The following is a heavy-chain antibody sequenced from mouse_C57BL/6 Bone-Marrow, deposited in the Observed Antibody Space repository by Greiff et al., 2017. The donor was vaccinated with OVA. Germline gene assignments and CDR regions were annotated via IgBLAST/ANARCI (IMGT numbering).Heavy chain of an antibody. CDR3: AKTTVVAHFDY. D-gene: IGHD1-1*01. J-gene: IGHJ2*01. Sequence: EVQLQESGPELVKPGASVKISCKASGYSFTDYNMNWVKQSNGKSLEWIGVINPNYGTTSYNQKFKGKATLPVDHSSSTAYMQLNSLTSEDSAVYYCAKTTVVAHFDYWGQGTTLTVSS. CDR2: INPNYGTT. V-gene: IGHV1-39*01. CDR1: GYSFTDYN.